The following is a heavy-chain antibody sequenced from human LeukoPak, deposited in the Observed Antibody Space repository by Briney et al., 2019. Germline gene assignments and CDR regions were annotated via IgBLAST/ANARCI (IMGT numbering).Heavy chain of an antibody. CDR3: VRSSMFRGVTVDY. J-gene: IGHJ4*02. D-gene: IGHD3-10*01. CDR1: GGSVNSSSYY. V-gene: IGHV4-39*01. Sequence: KPSETLSLTCTVSGGSVNSSSYYWGWIRQPPGKALEWIGSIYHSGYTYYNPSLKSRVTISIDTSKNQFSLKLSSVTAADTTVYYCVRSSMFRGVTVDYWGQGTLVTVSS. CDR2: IYHSGYT.